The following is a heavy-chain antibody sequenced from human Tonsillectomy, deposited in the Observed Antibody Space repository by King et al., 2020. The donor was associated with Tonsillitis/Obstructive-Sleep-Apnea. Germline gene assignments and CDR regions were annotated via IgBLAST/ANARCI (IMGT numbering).Heavy chain of an antibody. CDR2: IIPIIDIA. D-gene: IGHD3-10*01. CDR1: GGTFRRDG. Sequence: QLVQSGAEVKKPGSSVKVSCKASGGTFRRDGISWVRQAPGQGLEWMGRIIPIIDIANYAQNFQGRVTITADKSTSIAYMELSSLKSEDTAVYYCASGRDYGYPEGNYYSMDVWGKGTTVIVSS. CDR3: ASGRDYGYPEGNYYSMDV. V-gene: IGHV1-69*09. J-gene: IGHJ6*03.